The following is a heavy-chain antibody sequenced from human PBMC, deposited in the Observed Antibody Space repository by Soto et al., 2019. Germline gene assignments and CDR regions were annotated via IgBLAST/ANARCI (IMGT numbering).Heavy chain of an antibody. CDR3: ARAVAVAADFDY. J-gene: IGHJ4*02. Sequence: QVQLVQSGAEEKKPGASVKVSCKASGYTFTGYAMHWVRQAPGQRLEWMGWINAGNGNTKYSQKFQGRVTITRDTYASAAYMELSSLSSEDTAVYYCARAVAVAADFDYWCQGTLVTVSS. V-gene: IGHV1-3*05. CDR1: GYTFTGYA. CDR2: INAGNGNT. D-gene: IGHD6-19*01.